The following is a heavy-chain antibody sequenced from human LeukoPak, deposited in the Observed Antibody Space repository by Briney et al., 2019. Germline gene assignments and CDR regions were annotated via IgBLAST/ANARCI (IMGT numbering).Heavy chain of an antibody. D-gene: IGHD6-19*01. V-gene: IGHV1-69*04. CDR3: ARVSKAVAGYFDY. Sequence: GASVKVSCKASGGTFSSYAISWVRQAPGQGLEWMGRIIPIFGIANYAQKIQGRVTITADKSTSTAYMELSSLRSEDTAVYYCARVSKAVAGYFDYWGQGTLVTVSS. J-gene: IGHJ4*02. CDR1: GGTFSSYA. CDR2: IIPIFGIA.